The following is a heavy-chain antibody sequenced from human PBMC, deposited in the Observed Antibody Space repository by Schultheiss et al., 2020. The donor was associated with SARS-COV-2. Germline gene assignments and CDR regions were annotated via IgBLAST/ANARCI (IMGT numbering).Heavy chain of an antibody. Sequence: SETLSLTSTVSGGSISSYYWSWIRQPPGKGLEWIGYIYYSGSTNYNPSLKSRVTISVDTSKNQFSLKLSSVTAADTAVYYCARDRCGGDCLFDYWGQGTLVTVSS. CDR2: IYYSGST. V-gene: IGHV4-59*01. D-gene: IGHD2-21*02. CDR3: ARDRCGGDCLFDY. J-gene: IGHJ4*02. CDR1: GGSISSYY.